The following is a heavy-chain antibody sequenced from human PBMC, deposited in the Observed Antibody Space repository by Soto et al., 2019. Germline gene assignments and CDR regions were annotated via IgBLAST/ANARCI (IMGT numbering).Heavy chain of an antibody. CDR2: ISSSSSTI. J-gene: IGHJ5*02. Sequence: GGSLRLSCAASGFTFSSYSMNWVRQAPGKGLEWVSYISSSSSTIYYAESVKGRFTISRDNAKNSLYLQMNSLRAEDTAVYYCAREYSSSWYGLNWFDPWGQGTLVTVSS. D-gene: IGHD6-13*01. CDR1: GFTFSSYS. CDR3: AREYSSSWYGLNWFDP. V-gene: IGHV3-48*01.